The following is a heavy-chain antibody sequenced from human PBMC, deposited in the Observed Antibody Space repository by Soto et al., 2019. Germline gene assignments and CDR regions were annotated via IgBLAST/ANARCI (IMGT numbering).Heavy chain of an antibody. J-gene: IGHJ4*02. CDR1: GFTFSSYA. CDR2: ISGSGGST. CDR3: APTYCGGDCKRRGVQNFDY. V-gene: IGHV3-23*01. Sequence: PGGSLRLSCAASGFTFSSYAMSWVRQAPGKGLEWVSAISGSGGSTYYADSVKGRFTISRDNSKNTLYLQMNSLRAEDTAVYYCAPTYCGGDCKRRGVQNFDYWGQGTLVTVSS. D-gene: IGHD2-21*02.